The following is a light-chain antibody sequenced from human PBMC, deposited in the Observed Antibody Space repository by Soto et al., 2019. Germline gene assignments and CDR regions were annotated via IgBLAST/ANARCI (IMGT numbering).Light chain of an antibody. CDR3: AAWDDSLSGPG. CDR1: SSNIGSNY. Sequence: QSVLTQPPSASGTPGQRVTISCSGSSSNIGSNYVYWYQQLPGKAPKLLIYRNNQRPSGVPDRFSGSKSGTSASLAISGLRSEDEADYYCAAWDDSLSGPGFGGGTKLTVL. CDR2: RNN. V-gene: IGLV1-47*01. J-gene: IGLJ2*01.